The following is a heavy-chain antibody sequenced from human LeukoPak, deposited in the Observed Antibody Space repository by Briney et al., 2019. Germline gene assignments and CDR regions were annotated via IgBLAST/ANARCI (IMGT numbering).Heavy chain of an antibody. D-gene: IGHD5-18*01. Sequence: SQTLSLTCTVSGGSISSGGYYWSWIRQHPGKGLGWIGYIYCSGSTYYNPSLKSRVTISVDTSKNQFSLKLSSVTAADTAVYYCAGRGYTAMVYGDRDFDYWGQGTLVTVSS. CDR2: IYCSGST. V-gene: IGHV4-31*03. CDR1: GGSISSGGYY. CDR3: AGRGYTAMVYGDRDFDY. J-gene: IGHJ4*02.